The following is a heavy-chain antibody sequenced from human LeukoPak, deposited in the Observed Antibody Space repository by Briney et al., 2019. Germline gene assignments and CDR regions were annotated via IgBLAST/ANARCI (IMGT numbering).Heavy chain of an antibody. CDR2: ISWNSGSI. CDR3: ATTSSWYGSY. D-gene: IGHD6-13*01. J-gene: IGHJ4*02. CDR1: GFTFDDYA. Sequence: PGRSLRLSCAASGFTFDDYAMHWVRQAPGKGLEWVSGISWNSGSIGYVDSVKGRFTISRDNAENSLYLQMNSLRAEDTALYYCATTSSWYGSYWGQGTLVTVSS. V-gene: IGHV3-9*01.